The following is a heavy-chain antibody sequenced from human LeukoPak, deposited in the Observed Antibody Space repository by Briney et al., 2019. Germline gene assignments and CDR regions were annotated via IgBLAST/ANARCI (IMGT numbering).Heavy chain of an antibody. CDR1: GFPLSSYA. D-gene: IGHD2-8*02. CDR3: ATYRQVLLPFES. J-gene: IGHJ4*02. CDR2: IFPSGGEI. Sequence: PGGSLRLSCAASGFPLSSYAMSWVRQASGKGLEWVSSIFPSGGEIHYADSVRGRFTISRDNSKSTLSLQMNSLRAEDTAIYYCATYRQVLLPFESWGQGTLVTVSS. V-gene: IGHV3-23*01.